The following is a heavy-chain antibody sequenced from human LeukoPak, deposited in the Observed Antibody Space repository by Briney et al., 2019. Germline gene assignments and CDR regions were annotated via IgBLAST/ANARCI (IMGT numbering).Heavy chain of an antibody. Sequence: PGGSLRLSCAASGFTFSSYGMHWVRQAPGKGLEWVAFIRYDGSNKYYADSVKGRFTISRDNSKNTLYLQMNSLRAEDTAVYYCAKVAGYSSSWYYYYCMDVWGKGTTVTVSS. D-gene: IGHD6-13*01. V-gene: IGHV3-30*02. CDR3: AKVAGYSSSWYYYYCMDV. J-gene: IGHJ6*03. CDR1: GFTFSSYG. CDR2: IRYDGSNK.